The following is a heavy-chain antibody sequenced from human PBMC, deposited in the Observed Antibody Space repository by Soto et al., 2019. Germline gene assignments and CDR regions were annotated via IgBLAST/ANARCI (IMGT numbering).Heavy chain of an antibody. CDR3: ARGGSTSDYYDYYYYMDV. CDR1: GFTFSSYV. V-gene: IGHV3-23*01. CDR2: ISGSGGRT. D-gene: IGHD2-2*01. Sequence: GGSLRLSCAASGFTFSSYVMSWVRQAPGKGLEWVSSISGSGGRTSYADSLKGRFTISRDNSKNTLYLQMNSLSAEDTAVFYCARGGSTSDYYDYYYYMDVWGKGTTVTVSS. J-gene: IGHJ6*03.